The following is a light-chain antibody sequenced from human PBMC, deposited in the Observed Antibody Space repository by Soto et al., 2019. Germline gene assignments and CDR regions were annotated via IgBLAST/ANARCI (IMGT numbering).Light chain of an antibody. Sequence: QSVLTQPPSVSGAPGQRVTISCTGSSSNIGAGYDVHWYQQLPGTAPKLLIYSNSNRPSGVPDRFSGSKSGTSASLAITGLQAEDEADYYCQSYDSSLSGYVVFGGGTKLTV. CDR2: SNS. J-gene: IGLJ2*01. V-gene: IGLV1-40*01. CDR3: QSYDSSLSGYVV. CDR1: SSNIGAGYD.